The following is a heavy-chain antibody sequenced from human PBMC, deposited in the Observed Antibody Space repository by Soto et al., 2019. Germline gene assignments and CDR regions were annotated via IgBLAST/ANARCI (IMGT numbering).Heavy chain of an antibody. V-gene: IGHV3-30-3*01. CDR1: GFTFSTSV. J-gene: IGHJ4*02. Sequence: QVQLVESGGGVVQPGGSLRLSCAASGFTFSTSVMHWVRQAPGKGLEWMAIISYGGVNKYYADSVKGRFTISRDISESTLHLQMNSLRTEDTAVYYCAREEFEDGRGHFDYWGQGTLVSVSS. D-gene: IGHD3-22*01. CDR2: ISYGGVNK. CDR3: AREEFEDGRGHFDY.